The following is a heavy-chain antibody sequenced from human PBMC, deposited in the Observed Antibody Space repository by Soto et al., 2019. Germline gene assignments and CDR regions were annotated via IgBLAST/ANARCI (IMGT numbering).Heavy chain of an antibody. CDR1: GGTFSSYA. J-gene: IGHJ6*02. CDR3: ARDRTVEDYYYYGMDV. Sequence: QVQLVQSGAEVKKPGSSVKVSCKASGGTFSSYAISWVRQAPGQGLEWMGGIIPIFGTANYAQKFQGRVTIAAAESTSTAYMELSSLRSEDTAVYYCARDRTVEDYYYYGMDVWGQGTKVTVSS. V-gene: IGHV1-69*12. D-gene: IGHD4-17*01. CDR2: IIPIFGTA.